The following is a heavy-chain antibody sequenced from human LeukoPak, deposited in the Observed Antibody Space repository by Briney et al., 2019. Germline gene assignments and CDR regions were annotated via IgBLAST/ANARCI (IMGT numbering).Heavy chain of an antibody. V-gene: IGHV3-48*01. CDR1: GLAFSSSA. Sequence: GGSLRLSCAASGLAFSSSAMNWVRQTPGKGLEWLSYSSASSSDVYYADSVRGRFTISRDNAKSSLYLQMNSLTAEDTAIYFCARGRDHAFDIWGQGTRVTVSS. J-gene: IGHJ3*02. CDR3: ARGRDHAFDI. CDR2: SSASSSDV.